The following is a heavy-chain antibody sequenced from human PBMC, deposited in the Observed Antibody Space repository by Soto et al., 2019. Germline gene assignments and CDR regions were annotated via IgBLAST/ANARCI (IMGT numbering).Heavy chain of an antibody. D-gene: IGHD6-13*01. CDR1: GYTLTELS. CDR2: FDPEDGET. Sequence: ASVKVSCKVSGYTLTELSMHCVRQAPGKGLEWMGGFDPEDGETIYAQKFQGRVTMTEDTSTDTAYMELSSLRSEDTAVYYCATVYSSSWYQGEYYFDYWGQGTLVTVSS. J-gene: IGHJ4*02. V-gene: IGHV1-24*01. CDR3: ATVYSSSWYQGEYYFDY.